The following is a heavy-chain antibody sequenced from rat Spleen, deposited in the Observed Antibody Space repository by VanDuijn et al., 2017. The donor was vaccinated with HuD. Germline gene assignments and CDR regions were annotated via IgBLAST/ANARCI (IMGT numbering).Heavy chain of an antibody. Sequence: EVQLVESGGGLVQPGRSLKLSCVASGFTFSNYWMTWIRQAPGKGLEWVASITDTGGSTYYPDSVKGRFTISRDNAKSTLYLQMNSLRSEDTATYYCSTAGSGLDYYYAGGFDYWGQGVMVTVSS. CDR2: ITDTGGST. V-gene: IGHV5-31*01. CDR1: GFTFSNYW. CDR3: STAGSGLDYYYAGGFDY. D-gene: IGHD1-6*01. J-gene: IGHJ2*01.